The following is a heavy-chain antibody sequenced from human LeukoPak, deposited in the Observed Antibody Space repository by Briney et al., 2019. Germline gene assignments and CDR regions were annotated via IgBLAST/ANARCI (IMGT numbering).Heavy chain of an antibody. J-gene: IGHJ4*02. Sequence: KASETLSLTCTVSGGSISSSSYYWGWIRQPPGKGLEWIGSIYYSGSTYYNPSLKSRVTISVDTSKNQFSLKLSSVTAADTAVYYCATTENSSGWFGYWGQGSLVIVSS. CDR3: ATTENSSGWFGY. CDR1: GGSISSSSYY. V-gene: IGHV4-39*01. D-gene: IGHD6-19*01. CDR2: IYYSGST.